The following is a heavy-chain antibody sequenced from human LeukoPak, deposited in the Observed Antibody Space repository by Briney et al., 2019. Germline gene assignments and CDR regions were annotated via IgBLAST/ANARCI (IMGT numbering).Heavy chain of an antibody. J-gene: IGHJ4*02. V-gene: IGHV1-18*01. CDR3: ARDWSYSLDY. CDR1: GYTFSSYG. Sequence: ASVKVSCKASGYTFSSYGFSWVRQAPGQGLEWMGWISAYNGNTNFAQRLQGRVTMTTDTSTSTAYMELRGLRSDDTAVYYCARDWSYSLDYWGQGTLVTVSS. D-gene: IGHD1-26*01. CDR2: ISAYNGNT.